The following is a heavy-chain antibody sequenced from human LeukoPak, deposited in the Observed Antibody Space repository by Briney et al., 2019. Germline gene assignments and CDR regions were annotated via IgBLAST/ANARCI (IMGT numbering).Heavy chain of an antibody. J-gene: IGHJ4*02. Sequence: TGGSLRLSCAASGFTFTDYSMSWVRQAPGKGLEWVSYISSSGSTIYYADSVKGRFTISRDNAKNSLYLQMNSLRAEDTAVYYCARDLGIAVAPGYWGQGTLVTVSS. CDR1: GFTFTDYS. CDR3: ARDLGIAVAPGY. V-gene: IGHV3-48*04. D-gene: IGHD6-19*01. CDR2: ISSSGSTI.